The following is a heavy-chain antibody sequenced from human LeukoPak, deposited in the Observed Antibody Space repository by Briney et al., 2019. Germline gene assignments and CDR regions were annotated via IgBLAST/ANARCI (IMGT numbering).Heavy chain of an antibody. D-gene: IGHD2-2*01. CDR3: ARESVSSTSCRFDY. Sequence: GASVKVSCKASGYTFTGYYMHWVRQAPGQGLEWMGWINPNSGGTNYAQKFQGRVTMTRDTSISTAYMELSRLRSDDTAVYYCARESVSSTSCRFDYWGQGTLVTVSS. CDR1: GYTFTGYY. J-gene: IGHJ4*02. CDR2: INPNSGGT. V-gene: IGHV1-2*02.